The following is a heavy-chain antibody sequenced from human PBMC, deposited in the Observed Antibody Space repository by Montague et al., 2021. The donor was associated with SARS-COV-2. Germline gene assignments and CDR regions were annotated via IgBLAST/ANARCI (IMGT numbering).Heavy chain of an antibody. J-gene: IGHJ4*02. V-gene: IGHV4-4*07. D-gene: IGHD3-10*01. CDR2: IYPSGDT. Sequence: SETLSLTCTVSAGSINNYYWSWIRQSAGKGLEWIERIYPSGDTNYNPSLKSRVTVSVDTSKSQFSLNLNSLTVADTAVYYCASSYGSGYYGFDYWGQGIPVTVSS. CDR1: AGSINNYY. CDR3: ASSYGSGYYGFDY.